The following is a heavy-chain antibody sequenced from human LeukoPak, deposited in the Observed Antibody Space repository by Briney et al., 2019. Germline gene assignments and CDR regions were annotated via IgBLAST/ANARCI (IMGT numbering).Heavy chain of an antibody. D-gene: IGHD3-3*01. J-gene: IGHJ5*02. CDR3: ARVPLRFLSWFDP. CDR1: GGSFSGYY. Sequence: PETLSLTCAVYGGSFSGYYWSWIRQPPGKGLEWIGEINHSGSTNYNPSLKSRVTISVDTSKNQFSLKLSSVTAADTAVYYCARVPLRFLSWFDPWGQGTLVTVSS. CDR2: INHSGST. V-gene: IGHV4-34*01.